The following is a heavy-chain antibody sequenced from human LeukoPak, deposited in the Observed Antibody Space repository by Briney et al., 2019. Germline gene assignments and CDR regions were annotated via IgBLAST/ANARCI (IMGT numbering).Heavy chain of an antibody. Sequence: PSETLSLTCTVSGGSISSGDYYWSWIRQPPGKGLEWIGYIYYSGSTYYNPSLKSRVTISVNTSKNQFSLKLSSVTAADTAVYYCARELRYFDWLYFDYWGQGTLVTVSS. CDR2: IYYSGST. V-gene: IGHV4-30-4*01. J-gene: IGHJ4*02. CDR1: GGSISSGDYY. D-gene: IGHD3-9*01. CDR3: ARELRYFDWLYFDY.